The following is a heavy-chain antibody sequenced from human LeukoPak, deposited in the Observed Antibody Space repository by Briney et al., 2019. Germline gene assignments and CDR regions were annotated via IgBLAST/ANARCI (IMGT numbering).Heavy chain of an antibody. CDR3: ARDMASSGRIDY. Sequence: PGGSLRLSCAASGFTFSIYSVNWVRQVPGKGLEWVSYISSGSDTIYYADSVKGRFTISRDNAKNSLYLQMDSLRDEDTAVYYCARDMASSGRIDYWGQGTLVTVSS. V-gene: IGHV3-48*02. CDR1: GFTFSIYS. CDR2: ISSGSDTI. D-gene: IGHD6-19*01. J-gene: IGHJ4*02.